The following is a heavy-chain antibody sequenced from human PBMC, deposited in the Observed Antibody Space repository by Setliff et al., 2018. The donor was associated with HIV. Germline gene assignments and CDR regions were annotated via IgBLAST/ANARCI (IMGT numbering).Heavy chain of an antibody. CDR3: AIHRPYYYDSSGYYYEGIIDY. CDR1: AGSFTSGSYY. D-gene: IGHD3-22*01. J-gene: IGHJ4*02. Sequence: TLSLTCNVSAGSFTSGSYYWGWIRQPPGKGLEWIGSFHYSGSTSYNPSLRSRVTISVDTSKNQFSLELTSVTAADTAVYYCAIHRPYYYDSSGYYYEGIIDYWGQGTLVTVS. V-gene: IGHV4-39*01. CDR2: FHYSGST.